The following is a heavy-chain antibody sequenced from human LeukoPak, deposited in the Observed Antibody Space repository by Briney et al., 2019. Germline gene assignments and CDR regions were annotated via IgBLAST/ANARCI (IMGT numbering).Heavy chain of an antibody. V-gene: IGHV4-61*02. CDR3: ARDGGYDFWSGYYIPDY. Sequence: SETLSLTCTVSGGSISSDSYYWSWIRQPAGKGLEWIGRIYTRGSTNYNPSLKSRVTISVDTSKNQFSLKLSSLTAADTAVYYCARDGGYDFWSGYYIPDYWGQGTLVTVSS. CDR2: IYTRGST. J-gene: IGHJ4*02. CDR1: GGSISSDSYY. D-gene: IGHD3-3*01.